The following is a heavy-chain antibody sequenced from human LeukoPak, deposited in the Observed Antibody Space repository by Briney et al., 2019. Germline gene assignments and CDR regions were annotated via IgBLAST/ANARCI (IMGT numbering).Heavy chain of an antibody. V-gene: IGHV1-46*01. CDR1: GYIFTNYY. CDR2: IKPGGGDT. Sequence: GASVKVSCKASGYIFTNYYIHWVRQAPGQGLEWMGIIKPGGGDTAYSQKFQGRVTMSRDMSTSTVYMELSSLKSEDTAVYYCARAIGTGAKWDCYNYYYMDVWAKGTTVTVSS. D-gene: IGHD2-21*02. J-gene: IGHJ6*03. CDR3: ARAIGTGAKWDCYNYYYMDV.